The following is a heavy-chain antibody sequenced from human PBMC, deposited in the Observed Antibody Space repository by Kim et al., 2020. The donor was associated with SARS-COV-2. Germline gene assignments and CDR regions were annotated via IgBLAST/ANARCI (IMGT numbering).Heavy chain of an antibody. CDR3: TRGPTWTYWYFDD. J-gene: IGHJ4*02. V-gene: IGHV3-7*04. Sequence: YWDSVKGRFTISRDNANNILYLQMNGLRAEDTAIYSCTRGPTWTYWYFDDWGRGTLVTVSS. D-gene: IGHD2-21*01.